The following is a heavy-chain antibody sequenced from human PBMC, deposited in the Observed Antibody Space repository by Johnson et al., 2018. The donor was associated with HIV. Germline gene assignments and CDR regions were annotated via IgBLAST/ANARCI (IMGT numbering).Heavy chain of an antibody. CDR2: ISYDGSNK. D-gene: IGHD1-1*01. CDR1: GLSFSNFG. CDR3: AKVPRGGAFDI. V-gene: IGHV3-30*18. J-gene: IGHJ3*02. Sequence: QVQLVESGGGVVQPGKSLTLSCVGSGLSFSNFGIHWVRQAPGKGPEWVAVISYDGSNKYYADSVKGRFTISRDNSKNTLYLQMNSLRAEDTAVYYCAKVPRGGAFDILGQGTMVTVSS.